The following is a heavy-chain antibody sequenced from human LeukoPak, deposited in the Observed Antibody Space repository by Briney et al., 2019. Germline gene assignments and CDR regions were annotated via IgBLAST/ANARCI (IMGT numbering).Heavy chain of an antibody. D-gene: IGHD6-13*01. CDR1: GYTFTTYG. CDR3: AREMPAADGSDAFDI. CDR2: ISPYNDNT. Sequence: GASVKFSCKASGYTFTTYGISWGRQAPGEGPEWRGWISPYNDNTKYAQKLQGRVTMTTDTSTSTAYMELRSLRSDDTAVYYCAREMPAADGSDAFDIWGQGTMVTVSS. V-gene: IGHV1-18*01. J-gene: IGHJ3*02.